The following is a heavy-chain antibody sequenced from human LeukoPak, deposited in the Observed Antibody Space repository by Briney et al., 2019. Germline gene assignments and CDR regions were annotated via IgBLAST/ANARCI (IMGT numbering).Heavy chain of an antibody. Sequence: GESLQISCKASGYTFTSYYMHWVRQAPGQGLEWMGIINPSGGSTSYAQKFQGRVTMTRDTSTSTVYMELSSLRSEDTAVYYCARNGYSYVGRPQKYNWFDPWGQGTLVTVSS. J-gene: IGHJ5*02. D-gene: IGHD5-18*01. CDR3: ARNGYSYVGRPQKYNWFDP. V-gene: IGHV1-46*01. CDR1: GYTFTSYY. CDR2: INPSGGST.